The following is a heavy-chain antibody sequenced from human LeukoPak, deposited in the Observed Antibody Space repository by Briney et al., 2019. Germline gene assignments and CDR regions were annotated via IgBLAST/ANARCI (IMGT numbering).Heavy chain of an antibody. Sequence: PGGSLRLSCAASGFSFSSYEMKRFRQAPGKGLEWVSYISGSGNVIYYADSVKGRFTISRDNAKNPLYLQMNSLRAEDTAVYYCARDWDTDYPYDYYMDVWGKGTTVTVSS. CDR1: GFSFSSYE. J-gene: IGHJ6*03. CDR3: ARDWDTDYPYDYYMDV. V-gene: IGHV3-48*03. CDR2: ISGSGNVI. D-gene: IGHD5-18*01.